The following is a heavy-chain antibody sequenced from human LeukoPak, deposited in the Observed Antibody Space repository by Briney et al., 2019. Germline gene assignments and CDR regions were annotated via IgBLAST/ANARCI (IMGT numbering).Heavy chain of an antibody. Sequence: ASVTVSCKASGYTFTSYGISWVRQAPGQGLEWMGWISAYNGNTNYAQKLQGRVTMTTDTSTSTAYMELSSLRSEDTAVYYCAREAAAGPKGYYWGQGTLVTVSS. D-gene: IGHD6-13*01. CDR3: AREAAAGPKGYY. CDR2: ISAYNGNT. CDR1: GYTFTSYG. J-gene: IGHJ4*02. V-gene: IGHV1-18*01.